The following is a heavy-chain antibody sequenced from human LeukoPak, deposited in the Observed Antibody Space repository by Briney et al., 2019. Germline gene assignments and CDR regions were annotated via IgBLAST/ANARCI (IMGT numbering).Heavy chain of an antibody. V-gene: IGHV1-18*01. CDR3: ARDKGIAAAGAWCDY. D-gene: IGHD6-13*01. CDR1: GYTFTRYG. CDR2: ISAYNGNT. J-gene: IGHJ4*02. Sequence: ASAKVSCKASGYTFTRYGISWVRQAPGQGLEWMGWISAYNGNTNYAQKLQGRVTMTTDTSTSTAYMELRSLRSDDTAVYYCARDKGIAAAGAWCDYWGQGTLVTVSS.